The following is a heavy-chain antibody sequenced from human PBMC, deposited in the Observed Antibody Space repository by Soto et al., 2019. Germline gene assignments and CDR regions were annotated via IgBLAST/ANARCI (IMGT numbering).Heavy chain of an antibody. J-gene: IGHJ6*02. CDR2: ISSRSSTI. D-gene: IGHD1-7*01. CDR3: AGPPELTRIYYYYGMDV. Sequence: PGGSLRLSCAASGFTFSDYYMSWIRQAPGKGLEWVSYISSRSSTIFYADSVKGRFTISRDNVKNSLYLQMNSLRAEDTAVYYCAGPPELTRIYYYYGMDVWGQGTTVTVSS. V-gene: IGHV3-11*01. CDR1: GFTFSDYY.